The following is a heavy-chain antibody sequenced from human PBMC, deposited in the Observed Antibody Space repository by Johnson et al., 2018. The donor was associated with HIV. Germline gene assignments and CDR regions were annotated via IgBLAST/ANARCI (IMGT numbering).Heavy chain of an antibody. CDR3: AKDERAAAGTRGLDAFDI. CDR1: GFTVSSNY. CDR2: IYSGGST. Sequence: EQLVESGGGLVQPGGSLRLSCAASGFTVSSNYMSWVRQAPGKGLEWVSVIYSGGSTYYADSVKGRFTISRDNSKNSLYLQMNSLRAEDTAVYYCAKDERAAAGTRGLDAFDIWGQGTMVTVSS. J-gene: IGHJ3*02. V-gene: IGHV3-66*01. D-gene: IGHD6-13*01.